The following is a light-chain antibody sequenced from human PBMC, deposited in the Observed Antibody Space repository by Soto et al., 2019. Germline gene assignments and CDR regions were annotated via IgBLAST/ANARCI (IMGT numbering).Light chain of an antibody. Sequence: DIQMTQSPSSLSASVGDRVTITCRASQSISSYLNWYQQKPGKAPKLLIYAASSLQSGVPSRFSGSESGTDFTLTISSLQADDFATYYCQQSYSTPLPFGGGTKVEIK. CDR3: QQSYSTPLP. V-gene: IGKV1-39*01. CDR1: QSISSY. CDR2: AAS. J-gene: IGKJ4*01.